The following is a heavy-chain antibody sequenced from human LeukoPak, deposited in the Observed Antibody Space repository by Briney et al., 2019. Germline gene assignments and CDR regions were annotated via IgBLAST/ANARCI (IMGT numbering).Heavy chain of an antibody. CDR2: ISASGGGT. CDR3: AMRQHHYYDSSGPHDAFDI. Sequence: PGGSLRLSCAASGFTFGSYAMSWVRQAPGKGLEWLSAISASGGGTYYADSVKGRFTISTANSKNTLYLQMNSLRAEDTAVYYCAMRQHHYYDSSGPHDAFDIWGQGTMVTVSS. V-gene: IGHV3-23*01. D-gene: IGHD3-22*01. CDR1: GFTFGSYA. J-gene: IGHJ3*02.